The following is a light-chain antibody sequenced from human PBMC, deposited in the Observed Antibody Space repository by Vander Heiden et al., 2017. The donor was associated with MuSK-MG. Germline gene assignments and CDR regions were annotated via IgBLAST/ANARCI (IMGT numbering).Light chain of an antibody. J-gene: IGLJ7*01. Sequence: NLMLTQPHSVSQSPGKLVPITCTRGSSSIASNYVQWYQQHPGSAPTTVIYESNQRPSWVPDQFSGSIDSSSNSASLTSSGLKAEDEADYYCQSYDSSNHAVFGGGTQLTVL. CDR2: ESN. CDR3: QSYDSSNHAV. V-gene: IGLV6-57*03. CDR1: SSSIASNY.